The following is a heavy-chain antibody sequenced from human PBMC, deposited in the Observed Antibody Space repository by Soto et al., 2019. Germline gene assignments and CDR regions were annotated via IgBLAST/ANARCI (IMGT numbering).Heavy chain of an antibody. D-gene: IGHD2-21*01. V-gene: IGHV4-59*01. Sequence: SETLSLTCTVSGGSISSYYWSWIRQPPGKGLEWIGYIYYSGSTNYNPSLKSRVTISVDTSKNQFSLRLSSVTAADTAVYYCARSIRRRDSGFDPWGQGTLVTVSS. J-gene: IGHJ5*02. CDR2: IYYSGST. CDR3: ARSIRRRDSGFDP. CDR1: GGSISSYY.